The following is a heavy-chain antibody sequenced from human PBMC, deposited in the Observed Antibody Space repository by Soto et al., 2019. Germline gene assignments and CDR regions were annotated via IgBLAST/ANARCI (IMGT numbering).Heavy chain of an antibody. D-gene: IGHD1-1*01. V-gene: IGHV3-48*01. J-gene: IGHJ6*03. CDR3: ARPARGGTNYYYYYYMDV. CDR1: GFTFSSYS. Sequence: GGFLRLSCAASGFTFSSYSMNWVRQAPGKGLEWVSYISSSSTIYYADSVKGRFTISRDNAKNSLYLQMNSLRAEDTAVYYCARPARGGTNYYYYYYMDVWGKGTTVTVSS. CDR2: ISSSSTI.